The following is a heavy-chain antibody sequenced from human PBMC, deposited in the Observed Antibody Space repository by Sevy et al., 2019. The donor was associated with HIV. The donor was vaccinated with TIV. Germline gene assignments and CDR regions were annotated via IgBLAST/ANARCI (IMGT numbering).Heavy chain of an antibody. CDR3: ARHCSSTSCSHAFDI. J-gene: IGHJ3*02. Sequence: SETLSLTCAVYGGSFSGYYWSWIRKPPGKGLEWIGEINNSGRTNYNPSLKSRVTISEDTSKNKFSLKLSSVTAADTAVYYCARHCSSTSCSHAFDIWGQGTMVTVSS. V-gene: IGHV4-34*01. CDR1: GGSFSGYY. D-gene: IGHD2-2*01. CDR2: INNSGRT.